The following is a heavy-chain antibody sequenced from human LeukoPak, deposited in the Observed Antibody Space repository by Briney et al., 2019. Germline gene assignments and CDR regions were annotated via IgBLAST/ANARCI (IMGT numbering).Heavy chain of an antibody. J-gene: IGHJ4*02. Sequence: PGGSLRLSCAASGFTFSSYAMSWVRQAPGKGLEWLSTISDGSSTFYADSVKGRFTISRDNSKNTLDLQINSLRAEDMAVYYCAKGPGNWIANFDYWGQGTLVTVSS. CDR3: AKGPGNWIANFDY. D-gene: IGHD1-20*01. CDR2: ISDGSST. V-gene: IGHV3-23*01. CDR1: GFTFSSYA.